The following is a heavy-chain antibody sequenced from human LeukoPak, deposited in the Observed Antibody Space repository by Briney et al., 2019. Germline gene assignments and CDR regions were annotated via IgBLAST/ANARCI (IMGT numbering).Heavy chain of an antibody. V-gene: IGHV1-46*01. CDR3: ASTNSYYYDSSGYYY. J-gene: IGHJ4*02. CDR2: INPSGGST. D-gene: IGHD3-22*01. Sequence: ASVKVCCKASGYTFTSYYMHWVRQAPGQGLEWMGIINPSGGSTSYAQKFQGRVTMTRDTSTSTVYMELGSLRSEDTAVYYCASTNSYYYDSSGYYYWGQGTLVTVSS. CDR1: GYTFTSYY.